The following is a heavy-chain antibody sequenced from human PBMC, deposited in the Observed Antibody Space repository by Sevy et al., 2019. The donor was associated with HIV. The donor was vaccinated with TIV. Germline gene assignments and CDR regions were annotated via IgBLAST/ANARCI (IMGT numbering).Heavy chain of an antibody. V-gene: IGHV4-59*01. D-gene: IGHD5-18*01. CDR1: GGSISSYY. Sequence: SETLSLTCTVSGGSISSYYWSWIRQPPGKGLEWMGYIYYSGSTNYNPSLKSRVTISVDTSKNQFSLKLSSVTAADTAVYYCARVNPGQYNYYYYGMDVWGQGTTVTVSS. CDR3: ARVNPGQYNYYYYGMDV. CDR2: IYYSGST. J-gene: IGHJ6*02.